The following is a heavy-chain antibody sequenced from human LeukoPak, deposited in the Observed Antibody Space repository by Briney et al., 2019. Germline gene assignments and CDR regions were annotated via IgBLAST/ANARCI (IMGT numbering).Heavy chain of an antibody. CDR3: ARHGGPLVYDSSGYYSDY. D-gene: IGHD3-22*01. Sequence: SETLSLTCTVSGGSISSYYWSWIRQPPGKGLEWIGYIYYSGSTNYNPSLKSRVTISVDTSKNQFSLKLSSVTAADTAVYYCARHGGPLVYDSSGYYSDYWGQGTLVTVSS. J-gene: IGHJ4*02. CDR1: GGSISSYY. CDR2: IYYSGST. V-gene: IGHV4-59*08.